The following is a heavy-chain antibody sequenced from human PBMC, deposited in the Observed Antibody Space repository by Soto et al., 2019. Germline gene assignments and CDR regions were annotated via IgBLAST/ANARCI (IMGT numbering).Heavy chain of an antibody. CDR2: IYYSGST. D-gene: IGHD4-17*01. CDR3: VRIGLTTALL. V-gene: IGHV4-59*08. CDR1: GGSISSYY. J-gene: IGHJ4*02. Sequence: PSETLSLTCTVSGGSISSYYWSWIRQPPGKGLEWIGYIYYSGSTYYNPPLRSRVTISIDTSKNHFFLNLSSVTAADTAVYYCVRIGLTTALLWGQGTLVTVSS.